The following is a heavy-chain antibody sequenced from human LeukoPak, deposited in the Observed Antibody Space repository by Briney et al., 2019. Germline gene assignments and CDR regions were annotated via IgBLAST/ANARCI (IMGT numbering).Heavy chain of an antibody. CDR1: GGSISSGDFY. V-gene: IGHV4-30-4*01. CDR2: IYYSGGT. D-gene: IGHD1-1*01. J-gene: IGHJ6*02. Sequence: SQTLSLTCTVSGGSISSGDFYWSWIRQSPGKGLEWIGYIYYSGGTYYNPSLKSRATILVDTSKNQFSLRLSSVTAADTAVYYCARAGQRYDYGVHVWGQGTTVSVSS. CDR3: ARAGQRYDYGVHV.